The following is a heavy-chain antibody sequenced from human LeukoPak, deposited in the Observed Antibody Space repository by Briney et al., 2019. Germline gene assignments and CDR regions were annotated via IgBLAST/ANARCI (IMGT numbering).Heavy chain of an antibody. V-gene: IGHV3-48*02. CDR3: ARVRGPTVLTMYFDY. CDR2: ISPGSDTM. D-gene: IGHD4/OR15-4a*01. CDR1: GFTFSSHG. Sequence: GGSLRLSCAASGFTFSSHGMVWVRQAQGKGLEWVSYISPGSDTMYYANSVKGRFTISRDNAKNSLYLQVSSLGDEDTAVYYCARVRGPTVLTMYFDYWGQGTLVTVSS. J-gene: IGHJ4*02.